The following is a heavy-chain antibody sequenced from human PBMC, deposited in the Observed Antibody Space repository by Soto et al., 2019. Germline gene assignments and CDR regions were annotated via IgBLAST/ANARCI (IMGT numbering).Heavy chain of an antibody. V-gene: IGHV4-4*02. CDR2: IYHSGST. Sequence: SETLSLTCAVSGGSISSSNWWSWVRQPPGKGLEWIGEIYHSGSTNYNPSLKSRVTISVDKSKNQFSLKLSSVTAADTAVYYWARVKSDYVWGSYRYELNYWGQGTLVTVSS. CDR1: GGSISSSNW. D-gene: IGHD3-16*02. CDR3: ARVKSDYVWGSYRYELNY. J-gene: IGHJ4*02.